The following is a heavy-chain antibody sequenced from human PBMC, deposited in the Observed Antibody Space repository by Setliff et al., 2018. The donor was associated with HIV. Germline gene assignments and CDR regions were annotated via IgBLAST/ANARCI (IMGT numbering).Heavy chain of an antibody. Sequence: PSETLSLTCTVSGDSISSGGYYWSWIRQPPGKGLEWIGEIIHSGSTNYNPSLKSRVTISVDTSKNQFSLKLSSVTAADTAVYYCARRSGWSEDYWGQGTLVTVSS. CDR2: IIHSGST. CDR1: GDSISSGGYY. CDR3: ARRSGWSEDY. D-gene: IGHD6-19*01. V-gene: IGHV4-34*12. J-gene: IGHJ4*02.